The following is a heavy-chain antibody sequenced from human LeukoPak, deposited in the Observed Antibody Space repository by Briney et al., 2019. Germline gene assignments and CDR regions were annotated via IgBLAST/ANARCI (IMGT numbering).Heavy chain of an antibody. CDR2: IYYSGSGST. J-gene: IGHJ4*02. D-gene: IGHD6-19*01. CDR1: GGSISSYY. V-gene: IGHV4-59*08. CDR3: ARHRGPYSSGSYFFDY. Sequence: KSSETLSLTCTASGGSISSYYWSWIRQPPGKGLDWIGYIYYSGSGSTNYNPSLKSRVTISVDTAKNQFSLRLSSVTAADTAVYYCARHRGPYSSGSYFFDYWGQGTLVTVSS.